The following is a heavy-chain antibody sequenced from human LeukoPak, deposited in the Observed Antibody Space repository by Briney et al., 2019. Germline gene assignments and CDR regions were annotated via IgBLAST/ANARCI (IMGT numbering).Heavy chain of an antibody. Sequence: SQTLSLTCAISGDTVSGNSGAWIWIRQSPSRGLEWLGRTYYMSKWFHEYAVSVKGRIIISPDTANNQFSLHLSSVTADDTGVYYCARAQERYYFDFWGQGTLVTVSS. CDR1: GDTVSGNSGA. D-gene: IGHD1-1*01. CDR2: TYYMSKWFH. CDR3: ARAQERYYFDF. J-gene: IGHJ4*02. V-gene: IGHV6-1*01.